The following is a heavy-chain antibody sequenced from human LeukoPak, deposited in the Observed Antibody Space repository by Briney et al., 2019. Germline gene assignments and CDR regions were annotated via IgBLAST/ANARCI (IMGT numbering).Heavy chain of an antibody. V-gene: IGHV4-4*07. D-gene: IGHD6-13*01. Sequence: SETLSLTCTVSGGSISSYYWSWIRQSAGKGLEWIGRIYSSGSTNYNPSLKSRVTMSIDTSKNQFSLNVSSVTAADTAMYYCAKGGSSWYNWFDPWGQGSLVTVS. CDR1: GGSISSYY. J-gene: IGHJ5*02. CDR3: AKGGSSWYNWFDP. CDR2: IYSSGST.